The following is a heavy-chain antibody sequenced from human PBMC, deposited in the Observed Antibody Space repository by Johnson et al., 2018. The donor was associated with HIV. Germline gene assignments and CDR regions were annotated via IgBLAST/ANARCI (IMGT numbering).Heavy chain of an antibody. CDR2: INWNGGST. CDR3: ARASAATKGNAFDI. V-gene: IGHV3-20*04. D-gene: IGHD1-26*01. CDR1: GFTFSNAW. Sequence: VQLVESGGGLVKPGGSLRLSCAASGFTFSNAWMSWVRQAPGKGLEWVSGINWNGGSTGYADSVKGRFTISRDNAKNSLYLQMNSLRAEDTALYYCARASAATKGNAFDIWGQGTMVTVSS. J-gene: IGHJ3*02.